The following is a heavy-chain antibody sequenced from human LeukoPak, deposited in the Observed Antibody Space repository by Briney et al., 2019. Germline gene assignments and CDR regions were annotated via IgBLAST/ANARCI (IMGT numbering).Heavy chain of an antibody. CDR1: GGSISSSSYY. CDR2: IYYSGST. Sequence: SETLSLTCTVSGGSISSSSYYWGWIRQPPGKGLEWIGSIYYSGSTYYNPSLKSRVTISVDTSKNQFSLKLSSVTAADTAVYYCARAVFRHAFDIWGQGTMVTVSS. J-gene: IGHJ3*02. CDR3: ARAVFRHAFDI. V-gene: IGHV4-39*07. D-gene: IGHD2-21*01.